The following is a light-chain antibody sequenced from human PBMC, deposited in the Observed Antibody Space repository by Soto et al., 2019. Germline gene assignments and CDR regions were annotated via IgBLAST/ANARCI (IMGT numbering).Light chain of an antibody. CDR3: TSYTSSGTLGV. CDR1: SSDIGSNNY. V-gene: IGLV2-14*03. CDR2: DVN. Sequence: QSALTQPASVSGSPGQSITISCTGPSSDIGSNNYVSWYQQHPGKAPKLMIYDVNNRPSGVSNRFSGSKSANTASLTISGLQAEDEADYYCTSYTSSGTLGVFGGGTKVTVL. J-gene: IGLJ2*01.